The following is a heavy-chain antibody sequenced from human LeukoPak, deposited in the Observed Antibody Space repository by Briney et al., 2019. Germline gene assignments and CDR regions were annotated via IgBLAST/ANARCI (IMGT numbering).Heavy chain of an antibody. CDR1: GFTFSIYW. V-gene: IGHV3-74*01. CDR3: ARGSMGTWTDY. D-gene: IGHD1-1*01. J-gene: IGHJ4*02. CDR2: ISSEGSST. Sequence: GGSLRLSCAASGFTFSIYWMHWVRQAPGKGLVWVSRISSEGSSTNYADSVKGRFTISRDNAKHTLSLQMNSLRAEDTAVYYCARGSMGTWTDYWGQGTLVTVSS.